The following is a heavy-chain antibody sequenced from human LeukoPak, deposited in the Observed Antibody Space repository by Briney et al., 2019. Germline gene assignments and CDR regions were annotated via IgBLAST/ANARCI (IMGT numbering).Heavy chain of an antibody. J-gene: IGHJ5*02. Sequence: GGSLRLSCAASGFTFSNYAMSWVRQAPGKGLEWVSAISGSGGSTYYADSVKGRFTISRDNSKNTLYLQMNSLRAEDTALYYCAENTNADWFDPWGQGTLLTVSS. V-gene: IGHV3-23*01. CDR1: GFTFSNYA. CDR2: ISGSGGST. D-gene: IGHD2-2*01. CDR3: AENTNADWFDP.